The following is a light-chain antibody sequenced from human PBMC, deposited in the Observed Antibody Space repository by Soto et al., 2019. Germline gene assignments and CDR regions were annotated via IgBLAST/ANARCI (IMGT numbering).Light chain of an antibody. Sequence: QSVLTQPPSASGTPGQRVTISCSGSSSNIGNNDVYWYQQLPGTAPKLLIYKNDLRPSGVPDRFSGSKSGTSASLAISGLRSEDEADYYCGSWDSSLSAYVFGTGTKVTV. J-gene: IGLJ1*01. CDR2: KND. CDR1: SSNIGNND. CDR3: GSWDSSLSAYV. V-gene: IGLV1-47*01.